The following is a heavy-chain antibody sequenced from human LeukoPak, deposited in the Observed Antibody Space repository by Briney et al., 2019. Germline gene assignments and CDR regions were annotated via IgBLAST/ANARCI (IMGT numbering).Heavy chain of an antibody. CDR1: GGSISSYY. D-gene: IGHD5-18*01. Sequence: PSETLSLTCTVSGGSISSYYWSWIRQPPGKGLEWIGYIYYSGSTNYNPSLKSRVTISVDTSKNQFSLKLSSVTAADTAVYYCARHGIQLWSDWRSPFDYWGQGTLVTVSS. V-gene: IGHV4-59*08. J-gene: IGHJ4*02. CDR3: ARHGIQLWSDWRSPFDY. CDR2: IYYSGST.